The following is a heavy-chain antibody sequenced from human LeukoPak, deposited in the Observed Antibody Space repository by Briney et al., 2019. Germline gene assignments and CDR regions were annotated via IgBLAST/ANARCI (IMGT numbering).Heavy chain of an antibody. V-gene: IGHV4-59*02. Sequence: SETLSLTCSVSGVSVSSYYWSWIRQPPGKGLEWIGFIYYTGGTNYNPSLKSRVTMSMDTSKNQFSLNLRSMTAADTAVYYCAREPLYSSSSGYFDSWGQGTLVTVAS. D-gene: IGHD6-6*01. CDR2: IYYTGGT. CDR1: GVSVSSYY. CDR3: AREPLYSSSSGYFDS. J-gene: IGHJ4*02.